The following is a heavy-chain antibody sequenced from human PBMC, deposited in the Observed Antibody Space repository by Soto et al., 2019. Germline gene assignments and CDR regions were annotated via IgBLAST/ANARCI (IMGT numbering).Heavy chain of an antibody. J-gene: IGHJ5*01. CDR2: TYYRSRWYF. CDR1: GDSVSTNTAT. D-gene: IGHD3-22*01. V-gene: IGHV6-1*01. Sequence: SQTLSLTYDISGDSVSTNTATWDWIRQSPSRGLEWLGRTYYRSRWYFDYAVSVKSRITISPDISNNQVSLQLTSVTPDDTAIYYCVRLIGNSWLDSWGQGTLVTVSS. CDR3: VRLIGNSWLDS.